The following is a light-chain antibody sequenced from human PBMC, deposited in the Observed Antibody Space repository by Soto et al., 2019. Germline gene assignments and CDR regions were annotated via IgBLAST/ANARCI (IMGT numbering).Light chain of an antibody. Sequence: LXPGERATLSCRASQSVSSSYLAWYQQKPGQAPRLLIYGASSRATGIPDRFSGSGSGTDFTLTISRLEPEDFAVYYCQQYGSSPPYTFGQGTKLEIK. CDR2: GAS. CDR1: QSVSSSY. V-gene: IGKV3-20*01. CDR3: QQYGSSPPYT. J-gene: IGKJ2*01.